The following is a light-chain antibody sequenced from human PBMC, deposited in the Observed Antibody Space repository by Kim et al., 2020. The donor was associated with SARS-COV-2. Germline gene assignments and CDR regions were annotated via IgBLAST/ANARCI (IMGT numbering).Light chain of an antibody. J-gene: IGLJ2*01. CDR3: KSRDSSGNVV. Sequence: SSELTQDPAVSVALGQTVRITCQGDSLRSYYASWYQQKPGQAPVLVIYGRNNRPSGIPDRFFGSTSGNTASLTITGAQAEDEADYYCKSRDSSGNVVFGGGTQLTVL. CDR2: GRN. V-gene: IGLV3-19*01. CDR1: SLRSYY.